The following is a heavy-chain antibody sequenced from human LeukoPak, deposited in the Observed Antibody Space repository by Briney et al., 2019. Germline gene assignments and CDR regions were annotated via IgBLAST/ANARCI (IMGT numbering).Heavy chain of an antibody. CDR3: ARAIPLDY. CDR1: GGSISSYY. V-gene: IGHV4-59*01. CDR2: IYYSGST. D-gene: IGHD2-2*02. J-gene: IGHJ4*02. Sequence: SETLSLTCTVSGGSISSYYWSWIRQPPGKGLEWIGYIYYSGSTNYNPSLKSRVTISVDTSKNQFSLKLSSVTTADTAVYYCARAIPLDYWGQGTLVTVSS.